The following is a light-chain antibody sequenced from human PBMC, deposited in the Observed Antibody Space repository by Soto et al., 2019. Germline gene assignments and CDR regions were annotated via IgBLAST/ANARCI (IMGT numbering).Light chain of an antibody. CDR1: QSISNW. V-gene: IGKV1-5*03. Sequence: DIQMTQSPSTLSASVGDRVTITCRASQSISNWLAWYQQKPGKAPKLLIYRASTLKIGVPSRFSGSGSGTEFTLTISSLQPDDFATYYCQQYNSYSATFGQGTKVEIK. J-gene: IGKJ1*01. CDR3: QQYNSYSAT. CDR2: RAS.